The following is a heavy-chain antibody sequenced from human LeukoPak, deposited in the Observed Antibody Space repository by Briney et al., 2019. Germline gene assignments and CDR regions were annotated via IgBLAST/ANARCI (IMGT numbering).Heavy chain of an antibody. V-gene: IGHV4-30-2*01. J-gene: IGHJ3*02. CDR1: GGSLSSGGYS. CDR2: IYHSGST. D-gene: IGHD5-12*01. CDR3: ASGNTGYDRDSFDI. Sequence: PSQTLSLTCAVSGGSLSSGGYSWSWVPRPPGEGLEWVGYIYHSGSTYYNPSLQRRVTISLDRSKNQFSLKLSSMTAPDTAVYYCASGNTGYDRDSFDIWGQGTRVTVSS.